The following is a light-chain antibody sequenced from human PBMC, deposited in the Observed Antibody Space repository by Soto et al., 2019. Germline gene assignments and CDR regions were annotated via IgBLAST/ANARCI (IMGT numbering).Light chain of an antibody. J-gene: IGKJ1*01. CDR1: QSVSIY. V-gene: IGKV3-11*01. Sequence: EIVLTQSPATLSLSPGERATLSCRASQSVSIYLAWYQQKPGQAPRLLIYDTSNRATGIPTRFSGSGSGTDFTLTISSLEPEDFAVYYCQQRSPYSTFGQGTRVEIK. CDR3: QQRSPYST. CDR2: DTS.